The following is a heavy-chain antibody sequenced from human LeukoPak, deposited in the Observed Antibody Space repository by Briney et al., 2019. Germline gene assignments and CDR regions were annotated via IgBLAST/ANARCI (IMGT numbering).Heavy chain of an antibody. CDR1: GGSISSSSYY. V-gene: IGHV4-39*07. CDR2: IYYSGST. D-gene: IGHD3-16*02. J-gene: IGHJ4*02. Sequence: SETLSLTCTVSGGSISSSSYYWGWIRQPPGKGLEWLGSIYYSGSTCYNPSLKSRVTISVDTSKNQFSLKLSSVTAADTAVYYCAREAGYDYVWGSYPPYYFDYWGQGTLVTVSS. CDR3: AREAGYDYVWGSYPPYYFDY.